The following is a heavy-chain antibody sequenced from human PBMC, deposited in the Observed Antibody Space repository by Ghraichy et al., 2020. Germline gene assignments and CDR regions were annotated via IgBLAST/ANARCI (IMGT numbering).Heavy chain of an antibody. Sequence: SQTRSLTCTVSGGSISSYYWSWIRQPAGKGLEWIGRIYTSGSTNYNPSLKSRVTMSVDTSKNQFSLKLSSVTAADTAVYYCAGWGDYYYGMDVWGQGTTVTVSS. J-gene: IGHJ6*02. CDR3: AGWGDYYYGMDV. CDR2: IYTSGST. D-gene: IGHD3-16*01. CDR1: GGSISSYY. V-gene: IGHV4-4*07.